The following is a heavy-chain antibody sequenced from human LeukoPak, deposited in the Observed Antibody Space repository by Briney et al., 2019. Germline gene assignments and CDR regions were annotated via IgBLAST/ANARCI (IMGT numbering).Heavy chain of an antibody. Sequence: GGSLRLSCAASGFTFSSYAMAWVRQAPGKGLEWVSSLSGGGDTTYYADSVKGRFTISRDNSKNTLFLQMTSLRAEDTAVYYCAKDTGRSYPWLGAFDIWGQGTMVTVSS. V-gene: IGHV3-23*01. CDR3: AKDTGRSYPWLGAFDI. D-gene: IGHD1-26*01. J-gene: IGHJ3*02. CDR1: GFTFSSYA. CDR2: LSGGGDTT.